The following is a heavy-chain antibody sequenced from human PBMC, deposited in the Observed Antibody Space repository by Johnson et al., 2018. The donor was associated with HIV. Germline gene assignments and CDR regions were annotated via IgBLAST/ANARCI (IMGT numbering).Heavy chain of an antibody. D-gene: IGHD6-13*01. CDR1: GFTFSSYG. CDR3: GSSRGAFDI. V-gene: IGHV3-33*01. J-gene: IGHJ3*02. CDR2: IWYDGSNK. Sequence: VQLVESGGGVVQPGRSLRLSCAASGFTFSSYGMHWVRQAPGKGLEWVAVIWYDGSNKYYADSVKGRFTISRDNSKNTLYPQMNSLRAEDTAVYYCGSSRGAFDIWGQGTMVTVSS.